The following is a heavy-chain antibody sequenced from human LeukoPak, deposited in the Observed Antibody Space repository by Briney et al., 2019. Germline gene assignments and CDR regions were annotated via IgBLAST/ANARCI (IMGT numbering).Heavy chain of an antibody. V-gene: IGHV4-34*01. Sequence: SETLSLTCAVYGGSFSGYYWSWIRQPPRKGLEWIGEVNHSESTNYNPSLKSRVTISVDTSKNQFSLKLSSVTAADTAVYYCARGQSRSGGFDYWGQGTLVTVSS. CDR2: VNHSEST. J-gene: IGHJ4*02. D-gene: IGHD6-19*01. CDR3: ARGQSRSGGFDY. CDR1: GGSFSGYY.